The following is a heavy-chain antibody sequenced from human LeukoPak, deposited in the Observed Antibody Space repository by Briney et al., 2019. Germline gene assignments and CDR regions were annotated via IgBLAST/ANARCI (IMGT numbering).Heavy chain of an antibody. CDR3: ARDRHCVNGVCHSPPGMDV. D-gene: IGHD2-8*01. V-gene: IGHV3-33*01. CDR1: GFILNDYG. Sequence: PGGSLRLSCAAAGFILNDYGMHWVRQAPGKGLEWVADIWFEKNQHFADSVRGRFAISRDNSKNTVYLQINSLRAEDTAVYYCARDRHCVNGVCHSPPGMDVWGQGTTVTVSS. J-gene: IGHJ6*02. CDR2: IWFEKNQ.